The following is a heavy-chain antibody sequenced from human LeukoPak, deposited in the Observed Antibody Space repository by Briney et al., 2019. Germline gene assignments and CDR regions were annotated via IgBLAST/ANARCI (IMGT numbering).Heavy chain of an antibody. CDR2: ISSNGGST. J-gene: IGHJ4*02. CDR3: ARGPRSSPTEYFDY. CDR1: GFTFSSYA. Sequence: PGGSLRLSCAASGFTFSSYAMHWVRQAPGKGLVYVSAISSNGGSTYYADSVRGRFTISRDNSENTLYLQMGSLRAEDMAVYYCARGPRSSPTEYFDYWGQGTLVTVSS. D-gene: IGHD6-13*01. V-gene: IGHV3-64*02.